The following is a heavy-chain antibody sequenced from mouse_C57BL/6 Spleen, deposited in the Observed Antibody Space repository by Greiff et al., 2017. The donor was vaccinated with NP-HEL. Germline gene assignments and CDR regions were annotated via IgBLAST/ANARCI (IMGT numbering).Heavy chain of an antibody. V-gene: IGHV1-4*01. CDR2: INPSSGYT. Sequence: VHLVESGAELARPGASVKMSCKASGYTFTSYTMHWVKQRPGQGLEWIGYINPSSGYTKYNQKFKDKATLTADKSSSTAYMQLSSLTSEDSAVYYCAHYGSSYGWFAYWGQGTLVTVSA. CDR1: GYTFTSYT. CDR3: AHYGSSYGWFAY. J-gene: IGHJ3*01. D-gene: IGHD1-1*01.